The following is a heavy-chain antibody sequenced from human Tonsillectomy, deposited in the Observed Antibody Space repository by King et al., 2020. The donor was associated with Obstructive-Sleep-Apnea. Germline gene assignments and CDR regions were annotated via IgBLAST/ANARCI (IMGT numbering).Heavy chain of an antibody. Sequence: VQLVESGSELKKPGASVKVSCKASGYTFTSYAMNWVRQAPGQGLEWMGWINTNTGNPTYAQGFTGRFVFSLDTSVSTAYLQISSLKAEDTAVYYCARTAYYYDSSGYYEEYFQHWGQGTLVTVSS. CDR2: INTNTGNP. CDR1: GYTFTSYA. D-gene: IGHD3-22*01. J-gene: IGHJ1*01. CDR3: ARTAYYYDSSGYYEEYFQH. V-gene: IGHV7-4-1*02.